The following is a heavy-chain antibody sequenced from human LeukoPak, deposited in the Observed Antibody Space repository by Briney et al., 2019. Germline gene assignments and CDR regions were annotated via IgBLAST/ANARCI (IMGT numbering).Heavy chain of an antibody. CDR3: ARYTVSRYYYDSSGPKGMDY. CDR2: ISAYNGNT. V-gene: IGHV1-18*01. J-gene: IGHJ4*02. Sequence: ASVKVSCKASGYTFTSYGISWVRQAPGQGLEWMGWISAYNGNTNYAQKLQGRVTMTTDTSTSTAYMALRSLRSDDTAVYYCARYTVSRYYYDSSGPKGMDYWGQGTLVTVSS. D-gene: IGHD3-22*01. CDR1: GYTFTSYG.